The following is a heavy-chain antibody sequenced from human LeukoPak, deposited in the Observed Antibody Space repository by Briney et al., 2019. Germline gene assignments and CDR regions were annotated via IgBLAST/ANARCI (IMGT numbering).Heavy chain of an antibody. CDR3: ASPWGREVGY. Sequence: GGSLRLSCAASGFTFSSDGMHWVRQAPGKGLEWVSAISGSGGSTYYADSVKGRFTISRDNSKNTLYLQMNSLRAEDTAVYYCASPWGREVGYWGQGTLVTVSS. CDR1: GFTFSSDG. J-gene: IGHJ4*02. D-gene: IGHD7-27*01. V-gene: IGHV3-23*01. CDR2: ISGSGGST.